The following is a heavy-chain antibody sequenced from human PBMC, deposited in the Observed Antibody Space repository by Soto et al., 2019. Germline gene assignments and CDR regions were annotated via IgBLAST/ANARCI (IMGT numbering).Heavy chain of an antibody. D-gene: IGHD3-9*01. CDR1: GFTFSSYA. CDR3: AKDGAGFDILTGYYDY. Sequence: EVQLLESGGGLVQPGGSLRLSCAASGFTFSSYAMSWVRQAPGKGLEWVSAISGSGGSTYYADSVKGRFTISRDNSKNTLYLHMNSLRAEDTAVYYCAKDGAGFDILTGYYDYWGPGTLVTVSS. CDR2: ISGSGGST. V-gene: IGHV3-23*01. J-gene: IGHJ4*02.